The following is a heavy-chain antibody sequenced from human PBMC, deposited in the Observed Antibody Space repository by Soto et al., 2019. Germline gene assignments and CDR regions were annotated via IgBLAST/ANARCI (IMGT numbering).Heavy chain of an antibody. Sequence: PGGSLRLSCAASGFTFSSYGMHWVRQAPGKGLEWVAVIWYDGSNKYYADSVKGRFTISRDNSKNTLYLQMNSLRAEDTAVYYCARDRRRYCSSTSCYLDYWGQGTLVTVSS. CDR3: ARDRRRYCSSTSCYLDY. CDR1: GFTFSSYG. V-gene: IGHV3-33*01. J-gene: IGHJ4*02. D-gene: IGHD2-2*01. CDR2: IWYDGSNK.